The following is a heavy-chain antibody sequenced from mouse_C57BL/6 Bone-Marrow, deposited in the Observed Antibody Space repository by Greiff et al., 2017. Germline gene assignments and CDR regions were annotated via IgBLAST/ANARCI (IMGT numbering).Heavy chain of an antibody. CDR1: GFTFTDYY. V-gene: IGHV7-3*01. J-gene: IGHJ4*01. D-gene: IGHD1-1*01. CDR2: IRNKANGYTT. Sequence: EVKLQESGGGLVQPGGSLSLSCAASGFTFTDYYMSWVRQPPGKALEWLGFIRNKANGYTTEYSASVKGRFTISRDNSQSILYLQMNALRAEDSATYYCARSGSLYAMDYWGQGTSVTVSS. CDR3: ARSGSLYAMDY.